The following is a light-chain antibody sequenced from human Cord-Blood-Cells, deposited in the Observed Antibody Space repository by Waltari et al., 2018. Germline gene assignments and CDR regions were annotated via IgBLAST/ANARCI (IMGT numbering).Light chain of an antibody. J-gene: IGLJ2*01. CDR2: QDR. CDR1: KLGDKY. V-gene: IGLV3-1*01. CDR3: QAWDSSTGV. Sequence: SYEMTQPPSVSVSPGQTASITCSGDKLGDKYACWYQQKPGQSPVLGIYQDRKRPSGLPERFSGSNSGNTATLTLSGTQAMDEAGCYCQAWDSSTGVFGGGTKRTVL.